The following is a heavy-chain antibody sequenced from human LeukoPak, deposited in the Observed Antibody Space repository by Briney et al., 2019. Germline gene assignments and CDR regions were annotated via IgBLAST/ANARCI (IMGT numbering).Heavy chain of an antibody. CDR3: ARHGYSSGWSFDY. J-gene: IGHJ4*02. Sequence: SETLSLTCTVSGGSISSYYWSWIRQPPGKGLEWIGYIYYSGSTNYNPSLKSQVTISVDTSKNQFSLKLSSVTAADTAVYYCARHGYSSGWSFDYWGQGTLVTVSS. CDR1: GGSISSYY. CDR2: IYYSGST. V-gene: IGHV4-59*08. D-gene: IGHD6-19*01.